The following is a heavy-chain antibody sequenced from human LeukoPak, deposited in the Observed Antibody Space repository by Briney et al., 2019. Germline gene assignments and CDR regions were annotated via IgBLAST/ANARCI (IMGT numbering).Heavy chain of an antibody. V-gene: IGHV3-23*01. CDR2: ISASGGST. J-gene: IGHJ5*02. CDR3: AKGKAYDNLDWFDP. Sequence: GGSLRLSCAASGFTFSSYAMSWVRQAPGKGLDWVSAISASGGSTSYADSVKGRFTISRDNSKNTLFLQMNSLRVDDTAVYYCAKGKAYDNLDWFDPWGQGTLVTVSS. CDR1: GFTFSSYA. D-gene: IGHD3-9*01.